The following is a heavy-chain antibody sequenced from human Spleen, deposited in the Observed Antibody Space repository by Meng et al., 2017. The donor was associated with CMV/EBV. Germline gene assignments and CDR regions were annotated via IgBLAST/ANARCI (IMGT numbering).Heavy chain of an antibody. D-gene: IGHD2/OR15-2a*01. CDR3: ARGIEYFDL. V-gene: IGHV4-61*05. CDR2: IYYSGST. CDR1: GGSISSISYY. J-gene: IGHJ2*01. Sequence: GSLRLSCTLSGGSISSISYYWGWIRQPPGKGLEWIGYIYYSGSTNYNPSLKSRVTISVDTSKNQFSLKLSSVTAADTAVYYCARGIEYFDLWGRGTLVTVSS.